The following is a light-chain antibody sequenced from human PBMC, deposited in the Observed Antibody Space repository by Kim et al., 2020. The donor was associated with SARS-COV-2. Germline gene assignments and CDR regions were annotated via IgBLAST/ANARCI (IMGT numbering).Light chain of an antibody. CDR3: QTWDTGVQV. V-gene: IGLV4-69*01. CDR1: SGHSRYA. J-gene: IGLJ2*01. Sequence: QPVLTQSPSASASLGASVKLTCTLSSGHSRYAIAWHQQQPEKGPRYLMKLNTDGSHNKGDGIPDRFSGSSSGAERYLTISSLQSEDEAVYYCQTWDTGVQVFGGGTQLTVL. CDR2: LNTDGSH.